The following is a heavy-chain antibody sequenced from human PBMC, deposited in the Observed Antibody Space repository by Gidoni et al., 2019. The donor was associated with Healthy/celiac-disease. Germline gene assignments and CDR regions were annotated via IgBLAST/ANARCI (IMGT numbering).Heavy chain of an antibody. CDR1: GVSLSNARMG. CDR3: ARIEVGSSSSLPPDY. Sequence: QATLKESGPGLVKPTETLTLTCTVSGVSLSNARMGVSWSRQPPGKALEWLAHIFSNDETSYSTSLTSRLTISQDTSKSQVVLTMTNMVPVDTATYYCARIEVGSSSSLPPDYWGQGTLVTVSS. J-gene: IGHJ4*02. D-gene: IGHD1-26*01. CDR2: IFSNDET. V-gene: IGHV2-26*01.